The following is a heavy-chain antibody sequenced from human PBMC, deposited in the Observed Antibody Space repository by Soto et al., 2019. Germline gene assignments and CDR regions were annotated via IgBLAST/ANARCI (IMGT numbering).Heavy chain of an antibody. J-gene: IGHJ4*02. V-gene: IGHV3-23*01. CDR3: AKNPGYYYDSTGYHFDY. CDR1: EFTFSNYA. CDR2: ISYGGGTT. D-gene: IGHD3-22*01. Sequence: GGSLILSCAASEFTFSNYAMSWVRQAPGKGLEWVSAISYGGGTTYYADSVKGRFTISRDNSKDTLYLQMNSLRAEDTAVYYCAKNPGYYYDSTGYHFDYWGQGTLVTVSS.